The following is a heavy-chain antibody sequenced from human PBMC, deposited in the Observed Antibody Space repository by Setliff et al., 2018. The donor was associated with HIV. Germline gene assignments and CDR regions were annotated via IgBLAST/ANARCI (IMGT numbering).Heavy chain of an antibody. J-gene: IGHJ4*02. D-gene: IGHD6-19*01. CDR2: IYNSGST. CDR1: GGSINRISYY. V-gene: IGHV4-39*01. CDR3: ARSLAGLMNYFDY. Sequence: LSLTCTVSGGSINRISYYWGWIRQAPGRGLEWIGSIYNSGSTYYNPSLKSRIIISSDPSKNQISLRLTSVTAADTAVYFCARSLAGLMNYFDYWGQGMLVTVSS.